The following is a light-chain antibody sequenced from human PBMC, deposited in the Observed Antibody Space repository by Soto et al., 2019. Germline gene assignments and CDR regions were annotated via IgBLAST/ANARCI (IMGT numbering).Light chain of an antibody. Sequence: DIRMTPSPSSLSASVGDRITITCQASQDINNFLNWYQKKPGKAPRLLIYDTSNVEGGVPSRFSVTGYGTDFTFTISSLQPEEIASYYCQQYEILPPTFGGGTKVQIK. J-gene: IGKJ4*02. CDR3: QQYEILPPT. CDR1: QDINNF. CDR2: DTS. V-gene: IGKV1-33*01.